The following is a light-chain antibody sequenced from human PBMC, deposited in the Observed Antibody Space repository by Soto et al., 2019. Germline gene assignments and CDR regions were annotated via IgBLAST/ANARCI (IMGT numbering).Light chain of an antibody. CDR2: GAS. J-gene: IGKJ2*01. V-gene: IGKV3-20*01. CDR1: QSVSSSY. CDR3: QQYGSSPRT. Sequence: EIVLTQSPGTLSLSPGERATLSCRASQSVSSSYLAWYQQKPGQAPRLLIYGASSRVTGIPDRFSGSGSGKDFTLTISRLEPEDFAVYYCQQYGSSPRTFGQGTKVDIK.